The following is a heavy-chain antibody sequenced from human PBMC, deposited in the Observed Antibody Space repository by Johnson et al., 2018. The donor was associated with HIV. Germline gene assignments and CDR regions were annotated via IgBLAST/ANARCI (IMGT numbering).Heavy chain of an antibody. CDR2: IRSKADGGTT. D-gene: IGHD6-6*01. CDR3: AKDPNSRSPRDI. V-gene: IGHV3-49*03. CDR1: GFTFGDYA. Sequence: VQLVESGGGLVQPGRSLRLSCTASGFTFGDYAMSWFRQAPGKGLEWVGFIRSKADGGTTEYAATVKGRFTISRDASKNTLYLQMNSLKTEDTAVYYCAKDPNSRSPRDIWGQGTMVTVSS. J-gene: IGHJ3*02.